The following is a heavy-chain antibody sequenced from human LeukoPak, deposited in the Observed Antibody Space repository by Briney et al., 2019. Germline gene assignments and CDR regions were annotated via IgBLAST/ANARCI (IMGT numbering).Heavy chain of an antibody. V-gene: IGHV3-23*01. D-gene: IGHD2-8*01. CDR3: AKEQRIRHCSEGVCMEGYYFDY. CDR2: LSRGGGTT. J-gene: IGHJ4*02. Sequence: GGSLRLSCTGSGFNFNMFAMNWVRQAPGQGLEWVSGLSRGGGTTNYADSVKGRFTISRDKSKNMVFLQMNSLRPEDTAVYYCAKEQRIRHCSEGVCMEGYYFDYWGQGSLATVSS. CDR1: GFNFNMFA.